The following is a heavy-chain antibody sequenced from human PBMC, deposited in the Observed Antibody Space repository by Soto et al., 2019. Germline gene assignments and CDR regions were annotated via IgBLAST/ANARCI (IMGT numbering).Heavy chain of an antibody. J-gene: IGHJ5*02. Sequence: QLQLQESGSGLVKPSQTLSLTCAVSGGSISSGGYSWSWIRQPPGKGLEWIGYIYHSGSTYYNPSLNSRVTLTVARSKNQVSLKLSSVPAADTAVYYCATVPGPWGQGTLVTVSS. D-gene: IGHD7-27*01. CDR3: ATVPGP. V-gene: IGHV4-30-2*01. CDR1: GGSISSGGYS. CDR2: IYHSGST.